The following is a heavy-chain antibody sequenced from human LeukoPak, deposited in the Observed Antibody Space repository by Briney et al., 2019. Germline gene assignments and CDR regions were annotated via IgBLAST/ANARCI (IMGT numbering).Heavy chain of an antibody. Sequence: GGSLGLSCAASGFTFRTHSMNWVRQAPGKGLEWVSSITKSSTYVYYADSVKGRFTISRDNANNSLFLRMNNLGVDDTGVYYCARGSGVHVWGQGTLVIVSS. V-gene: IGHV3-21*04. J-gene: IGHJ4*02. D-gene: IGHD3-10*01. CDR3: ARGSGVHV. CDR1: GFTFRTHS. CDR2: ITKSSTYV.